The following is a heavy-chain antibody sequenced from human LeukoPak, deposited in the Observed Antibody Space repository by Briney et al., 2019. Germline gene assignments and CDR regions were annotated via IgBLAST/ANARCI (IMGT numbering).Heavy chain of an antibody. Sequence: ASVKVSCKASGYTFTSYGINWVRQAPGQGLEWMGWINAYNGNTNYAQKLQGRVTMTTDTSTSTAYMELRSLGSDDTAVYYCARDIVVVPAAIHFDYWGQGTLVTVSS. J-gene: IGHJ4*02. CDR3: ARDIVVVPAAIHFDY. CDR2: INAYNGNT. V-gene: IGHV1-18*01. D-gene: IGHD2-2*01. CDR1: GYTFTSYG.